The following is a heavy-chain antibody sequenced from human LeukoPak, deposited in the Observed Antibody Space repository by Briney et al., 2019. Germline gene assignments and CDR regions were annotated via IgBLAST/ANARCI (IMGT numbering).Heavy chain of an antibody. CDR1: GGSISSGDYY. D-gene: IGHD3-22*01. J-gene: IGHJ4*02. V-gene: IGHV4-31*03. Sequence: SQTLSLTCTVSGGSISSGDYYWSWIRQHPGKGLEWIGYIYYSGSTYYNPSLKSRVTISVDTSENQFSLKLSSVTAADTAVYYCAGGTDSSKVRDWGQGTLVTVSS. CDR3: AGGTDSSKVRD. CDR2: IYYSGST.